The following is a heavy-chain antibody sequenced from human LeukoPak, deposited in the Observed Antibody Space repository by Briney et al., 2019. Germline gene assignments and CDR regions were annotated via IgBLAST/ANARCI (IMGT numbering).Heavy chain of an antibody. J-gene: IGHJ3*02. Sequence: QPGGSLRLACAASGFTSSSYVMSWVRQAPGKGLEWVSASSGSGSITCYADSVKGRFTISRDNSNNTLYLQMNSLRAEDTAVYYCAKDLSSGYYDGFDIWGQGTMVTVSS. V-gene: IGHV3-23*01. D-gene: IGHD3-22*01. CDR1: GFTSSSYV. CDR3: AKDLSSGYYDGFDI. CDR2: SSGSGSIT.